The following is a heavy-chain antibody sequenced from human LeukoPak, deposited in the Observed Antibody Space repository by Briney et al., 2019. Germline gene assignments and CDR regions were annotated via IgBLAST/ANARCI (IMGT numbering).Heavy chain of an antibody. D-gene: IGHD3-22*01. Sequence: SETLSLTCTVSGGSITSYYRSGIRQPAGKGLEWIGRIYTSGSTNYNPSLKSRVTMSVDTSKNQFTLKLSSVTAADTAVYYCAREPYYYDSSGYGLIYGMDVWGQGTTVTVSS. CDR3: AREPYYYDSSGYGLIYGMDV. CDR2: IYTSGST. V-gene: IGHV4-4*07. CDR1: GGSITSYY. J-gene: IGHJ6*02.